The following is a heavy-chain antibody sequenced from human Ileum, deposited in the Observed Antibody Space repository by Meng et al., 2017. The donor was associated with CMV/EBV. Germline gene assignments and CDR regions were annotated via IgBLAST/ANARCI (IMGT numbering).Heavy chain of an antibody. J-gene: IGHJ1*01. Sequence: EVRLVGAGGDLVQSGGSLSLSCVASGFAFSVYWMHWVRQVPGKGLMWLARIDSYGSDTFYADSVKGRFTISRDNARNTLYLHMNSLRAEDTAVYYCARGPGDLGQGTLVTVSS. CDR2: IDSYGSDT. V-gene: IGHV3-74*01. CDR1: GFAFSVYW. D-gene: IGHD4-17*01. CDR3: ARGPGD.